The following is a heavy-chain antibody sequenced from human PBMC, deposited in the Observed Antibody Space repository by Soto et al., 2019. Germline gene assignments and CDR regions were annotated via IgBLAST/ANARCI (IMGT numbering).Heavy chain of an antibody. Sequence: PGGSVRLSCAASGFTFSNAWMNWVRQGPGKGLEWVGRIKSKTDGGTTDYAAPVKGRFTISRDDSKNTLYLQMNSLKTEDTAVYYCALTYYDFWSGYQLSYYYYYGMDVWGQGTTVTVSS. CDR1: GFTFSNAW. J-gene: IGHJ6*02. CDR3: ALTYYDFWSGYQLSYYYYYGMDV. V-gene: IGHV3-15*07. D-gene: IGHD3-3*01. CDR2: IKSKTDGGTT.